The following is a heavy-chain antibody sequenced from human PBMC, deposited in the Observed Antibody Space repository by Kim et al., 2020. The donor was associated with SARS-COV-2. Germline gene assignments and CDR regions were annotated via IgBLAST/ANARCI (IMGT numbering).Heavy chain of an antibody. V-gene: IGHV3-30*04. CDR2: ISYDGSNK. CDR1: GFTFSSYA. J-gene: IGHJ5*02. CDR3: ARDTRYDILTGFWYGYGPGPHWFDT. D-gene: IGHD3-9*01. Sequence: GGSLRLSCAASGFTFSSYAMHWVRQAPGKGLEWVAVISYDGSNKYYADSVKGRFTISRDNSKNTLYLQMNSLRAEDTAVYYCARDTRYDILTGFWYGYGPGPHWFDTWGQGTLVTVSS.